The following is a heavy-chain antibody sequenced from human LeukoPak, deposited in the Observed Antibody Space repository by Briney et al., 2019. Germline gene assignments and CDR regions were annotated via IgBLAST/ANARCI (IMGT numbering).Heavy chain of an antibody. J-gene: IGHJ4*02. CDR3: ASRPSSTWLPYFDY. CDR1: GFIFSSYA. V-gene: IGHV3-23*01. Sequence: GGSLRLSCVTSGFIFSSYAMNWVRQAPGKGLEWVSGISGSGGSTYYADSAKGRFTISRDNSKNTLYLQMNSLRAEDTDIYHCASRPSSTWLPYFDYWGQGTLVTVSS. D-gene: IGHD6-13*01. CDR2: ISGSGGST.